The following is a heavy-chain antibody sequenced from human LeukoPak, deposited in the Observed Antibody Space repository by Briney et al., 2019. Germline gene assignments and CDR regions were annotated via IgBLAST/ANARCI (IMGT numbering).Heavy chain of an antibody. D-gene: IGHD3-3*01. J-gene: IGHJ4*02. CDR3: ARDFYYGFALDY. Sequence: GGSLRLSCAASGFTFSSYGMSWVRQAPGKGLEWVSAISGSGGSTYYADSVKGRFTISRDNSKNTLYLQMNSLRAEDTGVYYCARDFYYGFALDYWGQGTLVTVSS. CDR2: ISGSGGST. CDR1: GFTFSSYG. V-gene: IGHV3-23*01.